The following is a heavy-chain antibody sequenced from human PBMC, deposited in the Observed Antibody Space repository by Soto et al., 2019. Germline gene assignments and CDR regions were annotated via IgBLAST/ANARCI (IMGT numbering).Heavy chain of an antibody. D-gene: IGHD3-3*01. V-gene: IGHV3-30*18. J-gene: IGHJ6*02. CDR2: ISYDGSNK. Sequence: GGSLRLSCAASGFTFSSYGMHWVRQAPGKGLEWVAVISYDGSNKYYADSVKGRFTISRDNSKNTLYLQMNSLRAEDTAVYYCAKMYYDFWSGSRTYYYGMDVWGQGTTVTVSS. CDR1: GFTFSSYG. CDR3: AKMYYDFWSGSRTYYYGMDV.